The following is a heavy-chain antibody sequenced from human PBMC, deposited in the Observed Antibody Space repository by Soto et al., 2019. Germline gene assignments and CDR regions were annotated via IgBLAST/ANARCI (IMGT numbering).Heavy chain of an antibody. CDR3: ATETLGYCSGGSCYPYAFDI. Sequence: ASVKVSCKASGYTLTELSMHWVRQAPGKGLEWMGGFDPEDGETIYAQKFQGRVTMTEDTSTDTAYMELSSLRSEDTAVYYCATETLGYCSGGSCYPYAFDIWGQGTMVTVSS. D-gene: IGHD2-15*01. CDR1: GYTLTELS. J-gene: IGHJ3*02. V-gene: IGHV1-24*01. CDR2: FDPEDGET.